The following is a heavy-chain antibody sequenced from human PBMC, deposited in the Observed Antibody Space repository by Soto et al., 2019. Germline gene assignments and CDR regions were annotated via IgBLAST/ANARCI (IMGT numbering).Heavy chain of an antibody. J-gene: IGHJ5*02. CDR2: ISYDGSNK. CDR3: AKDYVGYCSSTSCLNWFDP. Sequence: QVQLVESGGGVVQPGRSLRLSCAASGFTFSSYGMHWVRQAPGKELEWVAVISYDGSNKYYADSVKGRFTISRDNSKNTLYLQMNILRAEDTAVYYCAKDYVGYCSSTSCLNWFDPWGQGTLVTVSS. D-gene: IGHD2-2*01. V-gene: IGHV3-30*18. CDR1: GFTFSSYG.